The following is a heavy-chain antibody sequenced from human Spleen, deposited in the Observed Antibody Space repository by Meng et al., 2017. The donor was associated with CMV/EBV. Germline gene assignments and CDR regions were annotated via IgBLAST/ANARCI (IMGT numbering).Heavy chain of an antibody. D-gene: IGHD3-10*01. CDR2: IYYSGST. J-gene: IGHJ6*02. CDR3: ARDPSVGGYYYYGLDV. V-gene: IGHV4-59*01. CDR1: GASINNYY. Sequence: GSLRLSCSVSGASINNYYWSWIRQSPGKALEWIGYIYYSGSTNYNPSLKSRVTISIDTSKKQFSLELTSVTAADTGVYYCARDPSVGGYYYYGLDVWGPGTTVTVSS.